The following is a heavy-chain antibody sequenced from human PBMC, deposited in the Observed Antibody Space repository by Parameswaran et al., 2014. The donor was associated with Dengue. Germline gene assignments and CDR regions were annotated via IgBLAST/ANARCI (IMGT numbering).Heavy chain of an antibody. V-gene: IGHV1-46*01. CDR3: AREANDAFDI. J-gene: IGHJ3*02. Sequence: WVRQAPGQGLEWMGIINPSGGSTSYAQKFQGRVTMTRDTSTSTVYMELSSLRSEDTAVYYCAREANDAFDILGPRDNGHRLL. CDR2: INPSGGST.